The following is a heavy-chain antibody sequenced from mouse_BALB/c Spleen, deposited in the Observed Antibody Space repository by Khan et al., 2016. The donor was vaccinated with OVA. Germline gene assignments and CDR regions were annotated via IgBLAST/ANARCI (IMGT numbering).Heavy chain of an antibody. Sequence: VQLKQSGPGLVKPSQSLSLTCTVTGYSITSDYAWNWIRQFPGNKLEWMGFISYSGNTKYNPSLKSRFSITRDKSKNPFFLQLNSVTTEDTATYYCARVYGGDFDYWGQGPSLTVSA. CDR1: GYSITSDYA. V-gene: IGHV3-2*02. J-gene: IGHJ2*02. CDR3: ARVYGGDFDY. D-gene: IGHD1-1*02. CDR2: ISYSGNT.